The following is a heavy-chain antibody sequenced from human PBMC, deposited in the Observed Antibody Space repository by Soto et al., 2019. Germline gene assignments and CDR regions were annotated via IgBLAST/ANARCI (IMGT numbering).Heavy chain of an antibody. V-gene: IGHV4-39*01. Sequence: PSETLSLTCSVSAGYLSTTSYYWGWVRQSPGTGLEWIGSIYYTGSTYYNPSLKGRVAISVDTSKSQFSLKLSSVTAPDTAVYYCARPLGGFPYFDYWGQGTLVTVSS. CDR3: ARPLGGFPYFDY. CDR1: AGYLSTTSYY. D-gene: IGHD2-15*01. J-gene: IGHJ4*02. CDR2: IYYTGST.